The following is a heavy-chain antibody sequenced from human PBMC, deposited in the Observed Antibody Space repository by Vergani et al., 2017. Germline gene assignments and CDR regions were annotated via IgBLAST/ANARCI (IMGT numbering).Heavy chain of an antibody. J-gene: IGHJ4*02. V-gene: IGHV4-38-2*02. CDR2: VFHLGTL. D-gene: IGHD3/OR15-3a*01. Sequence: QVQLQESGPGLLRPSETLSLTCRVSGMSITGGNYWGWVRQSPVSGLELLGSVFHLGTLYYNPSLQSRVTISMDANNHFSLKLTSVTAADTAVYYCVRDFHSRGPFDVWGQGSLVTVAS. CDR3: VRDFHSRGPFDV. CDR1: GMSITGGNY.